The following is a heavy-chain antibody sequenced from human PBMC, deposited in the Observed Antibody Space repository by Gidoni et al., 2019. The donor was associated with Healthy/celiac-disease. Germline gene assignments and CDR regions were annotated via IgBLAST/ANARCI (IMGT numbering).Heavy chain of an antibody. J-gene: IGHJ3*02. CDR3: ARVPDQSSWKRVAFDI. V-gene: IGHV1-69*01. CDR2: IIPIFGTA. D-gene: IGHD6-13*01. CDR1: AGTFSSYA. Sequence: QVQLVQSGADVQKPGPSVTVSCTASAGTFSSYAISWVRQAPGQGLEWMGGIIPIFGTANYAQKYQGRVTITADESTSTAYMELSSLRSEDTAVYYCARVPDQSSWKRVAFDIWGQGTMVTVSS.